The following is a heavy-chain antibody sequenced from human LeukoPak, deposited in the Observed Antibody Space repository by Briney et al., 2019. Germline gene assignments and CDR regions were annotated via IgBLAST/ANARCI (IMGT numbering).Heavy chain of an antibody. Sequence: PGGPLRLSCAASGFTFSSYGMHWVRQAPGKGLEWVAVIWYDGSNKYYADSVKGRFTISRDNSKNTLYLQMNSLRAEDTAVYYCAKGSRIMITFGGVIVDAFDIWGQGTMVTVSS. CDR3: AKGSRIMITFGGVIVDAFDI. V-gene: IGHV3-33*06. CDR1: GFTFSSYG. CDR2: IWYDGSNK. J-gene: IGHJ3*02. D-gene: IGHD3-16*01.